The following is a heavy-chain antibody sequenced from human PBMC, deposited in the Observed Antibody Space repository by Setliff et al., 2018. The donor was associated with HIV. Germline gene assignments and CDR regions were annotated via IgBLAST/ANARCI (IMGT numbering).Heavy chain of an antibody. CDR3: ARGKSPDKRVIAAAGTFDY. J-gene: IGHJ4*02. Sequence: PSETLSLTCTVSGASISSGSYYWSWIRQPAGKGLEWIGHIYTSGASNYNPSLKSRLTISLDTSKNHFSLKLSSVTAADTAVYYCARGKSPDKRVIAAAGTFDYWGQGTLVTVSS. CDR1: GASISSGSYY. CDR2: IYTSGAS. D-gene: IGHD6-13*01. V-gene: IGHV4-61*09.